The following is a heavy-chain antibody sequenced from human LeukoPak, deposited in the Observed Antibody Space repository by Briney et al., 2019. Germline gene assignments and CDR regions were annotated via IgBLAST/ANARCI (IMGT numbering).Heavy chain of an antibody. Sequence: GGSLRLSCAASGFTFSSYCMSWVRQAPGKGLEWVANIKQDGSEKYYVDSVKGRFTISRDNAKNSLYLQMNSLRAEDTAVYYCARVDFDWLFDYWGQGTLVTVSS. V-gene: IGHV3-7*01. CDR3: ARVDFDWLFDY. D-gene: IGHD3-9*01. CDR1: GFTFSSYC. CDR2: IKQDGSEK. J-gene: IGHJ4*02.